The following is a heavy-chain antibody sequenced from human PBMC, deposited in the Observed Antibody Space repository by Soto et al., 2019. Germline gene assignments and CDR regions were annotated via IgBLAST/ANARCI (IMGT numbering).Heavy chain of an antibody. CDR2: IYYTGST. CDR3: ARRGYNYAFGY. Sequence: QLQLQESGPGLVKPSETLSLTCTVSGGSIRSSSHYWGWIRQPPGKGLEWIGTIYYTGSTYYNPSLKGRVTISVDTSKNQFSLKLTSVTAADTAVYYCARRGYNYAFGYWGQGTLVTVSS. J-gene: IGHJ4*02. V-gene: IGHV4-39*01. D-gene: IGHD5-12*01. CDR1: GGSIRSSSHY.